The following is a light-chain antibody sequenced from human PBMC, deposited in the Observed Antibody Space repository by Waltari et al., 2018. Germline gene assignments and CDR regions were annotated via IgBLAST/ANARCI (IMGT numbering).Light chain of an antibody. V-gene: IGKV1-39*01. CDR1: KSISSY. Sequence: DIQMTQSPSSPSASVGDRVTITCRASKSISSYLNWYQQKPGKAPKLLIYAASSLQSGVPSRFSGSGSGTDFTLTISSLQPEDFATYYCQQSYSTPFTFGGGTKVEIK. J-gene: IGKJ4*01. CDR2: AAS. CDR3: QQSYSTPFT.